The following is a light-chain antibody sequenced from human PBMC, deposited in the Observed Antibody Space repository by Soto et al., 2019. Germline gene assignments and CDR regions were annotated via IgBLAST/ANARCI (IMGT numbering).Light chain of an antibody. CDR3: QQSYSTQWT. V-gene: IGKV1-5*01. CDR1: QTISNW. Sequence: DIQMTQSPSTLSASVGDRVTITCRAIQTISNWLAWYQQKPGKEPTLLIYYDSCLESGVPSRFSGSGSGTDFTLTISSLQPEDFATYYCQQSYSTQWTFGQGTKVDIK. CDR2: YDS. J-gene: IGKJ1*01.